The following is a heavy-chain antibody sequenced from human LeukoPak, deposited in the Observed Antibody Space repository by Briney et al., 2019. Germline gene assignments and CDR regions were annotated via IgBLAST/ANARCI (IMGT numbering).Heavy chain of an antibody. CDR3: ARGPNYDFWSGLYDAFDI. V-gene: IGHV3-7*04. CDR1: GFTSFSGHW. CDR2: IKQDGSEK. J-gene: IGHJ3*02. Sequence: PGESLRLSCTVSGFTSFSGHWMNWVRQAPGKGLEWVANIKQDGSEKYYVDSVEGRFTISRDNAKNSLYLQMNSLRAEDTAVYYCARGPNYDFWSGLYDAFDIWGQGTMVTVSS. D-gene: IGHD3-3*01.